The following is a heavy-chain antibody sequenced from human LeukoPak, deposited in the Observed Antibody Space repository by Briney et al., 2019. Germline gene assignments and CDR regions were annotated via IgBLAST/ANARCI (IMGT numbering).Heavy chain of an antibody. Sequence: GGSLRLSCAASGFTFSSYAMSWVRQAPGKVLEWVSAISGSGGSTYYADSVKGRFTISRDNSKNTLYLQMNSLRAEDTAVYYCAKEVLDIVATAAWFDPWGQGTLVTVSS. CDR3: AKEVLDIVATAAWFDP. CDR1: GFTFSSYA. V-gene: IGHV3-23*01. J-gene: IGHJ5*02. CDR2: ISGSGGST. D-gene: IGHD5-12*01.